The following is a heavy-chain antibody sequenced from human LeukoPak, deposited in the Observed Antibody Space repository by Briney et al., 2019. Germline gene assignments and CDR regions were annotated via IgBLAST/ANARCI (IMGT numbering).Heavy chain of an antibody. V-gene: IGHV1-18*01. CDR2: ISVYNGNT. CDR3: ARGYCSSATCRHFDY. Sequence: ASVKVSCKASGYAFTNYAICWVRQAPGQGLEWMGWISVYNGNTNYAQKLQGRVTMTADTSTTTAYMELRSLRSDDTAVYYCARGYCSSATCRHFDYWGQGALVTVSS. CDR1: GYAFTNYA. J-gene: IGHJ4*02. D-gene: IGHD2-2*01.